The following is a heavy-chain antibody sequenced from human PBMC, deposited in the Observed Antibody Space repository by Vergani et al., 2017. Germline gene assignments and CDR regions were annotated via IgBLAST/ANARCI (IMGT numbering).Heavy chain of an antibody. D-gene: IGHD6-13*01. Sequence: QLQLQESGPGLVKPSETLSLTCTVSGGSISSSSYYWSWIRQPPGKGLEWIGYIYYSGSTNYNPSLKSRVTISVDTSKNQFSLKLSSVTAADTAVYYCARDRGIAAAGTTTYYYYYGMDVWGQGTTVTVSS. CDR3: ARDRGIAAAGTTTYYYYYGMDV. V-gene: IGHV4-61*01. CDR2: IYYSGST. CDR1: GGSISSSSYY. J-gene: IGHJ6*02.